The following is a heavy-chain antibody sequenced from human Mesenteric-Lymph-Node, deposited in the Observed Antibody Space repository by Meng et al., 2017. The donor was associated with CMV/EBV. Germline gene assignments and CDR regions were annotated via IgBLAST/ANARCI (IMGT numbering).Heavy chain of an antibody. V-gene: IGHV4-39*01. J-gene: IGHJ5*02. Sequence: MSSRIGCGGGGRQRPGRGLEWIGSMYYSGSPYCSPSHKRRVTVAVEASKNRCSLKLSSLTAADAAVYNCARQGYYDSSGCYFFWFDPWGQGTLVTVSS. D-gene: IGHD3-22*01. CDR2: MYYSGSP. CDR1: MSSRIGC. CDR3: ARQGYYDSSGCYFFWFDP.